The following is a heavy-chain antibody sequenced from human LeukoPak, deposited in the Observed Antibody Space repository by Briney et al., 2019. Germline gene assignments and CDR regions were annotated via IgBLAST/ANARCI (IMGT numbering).Heavy chain of an antibody. CDR2: VFYTGST. Sequence: SETLSLTCTVSGGSISGNYWTRIRQPPGKGLDYIGHVFYTGSTNYSPSLKSRVTISIDTSKSHFSLKLTSVTAADTAVYYCARAVAVAGTFKFDFWGQGTLVTVSS. J-gene: IGHJ4*02. CDR1: GGSISGNY. D-gene: IGHD6-19*01. CDR3: ARAVAVAGTFKFDF. V-gene: IGHV4-59*01.